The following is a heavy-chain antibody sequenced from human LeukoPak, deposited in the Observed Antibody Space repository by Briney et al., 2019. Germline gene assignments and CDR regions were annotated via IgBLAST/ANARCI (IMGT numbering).Heavy chain of an antibody. J-gene: IGHJ5*02. CDR2: INHSGST. CDR1: GGSFSGYY. Sequence: SETLSLTCAVYGGSFSGYYWSWIRQPPGKGLEWIGEINHSGSTKYNPSLKSRVTISVDTSENQFSLKLSSVTAADTAVYYCARLQTTVTHNWFDPWGRGTLVTVSS. V-gene: IGHV4-34*01. CDR3: ARLQTTVTHNWFDP. D-gene: IGHD4-17*01.